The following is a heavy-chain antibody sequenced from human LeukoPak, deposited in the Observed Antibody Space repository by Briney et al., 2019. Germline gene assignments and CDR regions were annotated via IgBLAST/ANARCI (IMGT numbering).Heavy chain of an antibody. CDR3: AKGYVTRNYFDY. CDR2: ISGSGGTT. CDR1: GFTFSNSA. Sequence: GGSLRLSCAASGFTFSNSAISWVRQAPGKGLEWVSAISGSGGTTYYADSVKGRFTIYRDNSKNTLYLQMSSLRAEDTAVYYCAKGYVTRNYFDYWGQGTLVTVSS. V-gene: IGHV3-23*01. J-gene: IGHJ4*02. D-gene: IGHD3-10*02.